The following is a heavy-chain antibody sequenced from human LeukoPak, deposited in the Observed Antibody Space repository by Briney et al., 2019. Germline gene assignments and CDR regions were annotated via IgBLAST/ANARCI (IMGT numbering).Heavy chain of an antibody. CDR3: ARDESYYDSSRWFDP. Sequence: GGSLRLSCAASGFTFSSYSMNWVRQAPGKGLEWVSSISSSSSYIYYADSVKGRFTISRDNAKNSLYLQMNSLRAEDTAVYYCARDESYYDSSRWFDPWGQGTQVTVSS. CDR2: ISSSSSYI. D-gene: IGHD3-22*01. CDR1: GFTFSSYS. V-gene: IGHV3-21*01. J-gene: IGHJ5*02.